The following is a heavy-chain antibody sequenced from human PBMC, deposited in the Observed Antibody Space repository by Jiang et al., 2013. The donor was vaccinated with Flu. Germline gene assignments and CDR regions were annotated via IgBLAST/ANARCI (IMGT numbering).Heavy chain of an antibody. CDR2: INPSGGST. V-gene: IGHV1-46*01. D-gene: IGHD3-22*01. CDR3: ARAARGDSSGYRGDDAFDI. J-gene: IGHJ3*02. Sequence: INPSGGSTGYAQKFQGRVTMTRDTSRDTVYMELSSLRSEDTAVYYCARAARGDSSGYRGDDAFDIWGQGTMVTVSS.